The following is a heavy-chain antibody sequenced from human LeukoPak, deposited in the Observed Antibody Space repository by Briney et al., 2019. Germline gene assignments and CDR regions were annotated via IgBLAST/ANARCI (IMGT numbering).Heavy chain of an antibody. CDR2: IYYSGST. V-gene: IGHV4-59*08. CDR3: ARSSDYYDSSPTGGP. D-gene: IGHD3-22*01. J-gene: IGHJ5*02. CDR1: GGSISSYY. Sequence: PSETLSLTCTVSGGSISSYYWSWIRQPPGKGLEWIGYIYYSGSTNYNPSLKSRVTISVDTSKNQFSLKLSSVTAADTAVYYRARSSDYYDSSPTGGPWGQGTLVTVSS.